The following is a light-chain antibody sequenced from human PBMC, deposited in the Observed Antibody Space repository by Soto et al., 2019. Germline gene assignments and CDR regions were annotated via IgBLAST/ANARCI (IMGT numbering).Light chain of an antibody. CDR2: DAS. CDR3: QQRGSWPQLT. Sequence: EIVLTQSTGTLSLSPGERATLSCRASQSVSSYLAWYQQKPGQAPRLLIYDASNRATGIPARFSGSGSGTDFTLTISSLEPEDFAVYYCQQRGSWPQLTFGGGTKVDI. V-gene: IGKV3-11*01. J-gene: IGKJ4*01. CDR1: QSVSSY.